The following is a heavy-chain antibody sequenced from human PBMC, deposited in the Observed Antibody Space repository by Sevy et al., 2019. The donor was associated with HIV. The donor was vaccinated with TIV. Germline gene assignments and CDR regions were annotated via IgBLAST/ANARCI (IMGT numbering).Heavy chain of an antibody. CDR1: GFPFSYYW. D-gene: IGHD6-19*01. V-gene: IGHV3-7*03. Sequence: GGSLRLSCAASGFPFSYYWMHWVRQAPGKGLERVATISQDESTKFYVDSMKGRFTVSRDNAKNSLYLLMNSLRAEDTAIYYCVADYSAGWAFGSWGQGTLVTVSS. CDR3: VADYSAGWAFGS. CDR2: ISQDESTK. J-gene: IGHJ5*02.